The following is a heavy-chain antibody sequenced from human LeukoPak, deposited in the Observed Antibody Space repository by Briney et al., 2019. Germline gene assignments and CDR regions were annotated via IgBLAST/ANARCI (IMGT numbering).Heavy chain of an antibody. D-gene: IGHD1-26*01. V-gene: IGHV3-23*01. CDR2: ISDGGVSI. J-gene: IGHJ4*02. CDR1: GFTFRSYA. Sequence: GGSLRLSCAASGFTFRSYAMTWVRQPPGKGLEWVSCISDGGVSIYYADSVKGPFTISRHNSKNTLYLQMNSLRADDTAVYYCAKSDRTGSPRSLDFWGQGTLVTVSS. CDR3: AKSDRTGSPRSLDF.